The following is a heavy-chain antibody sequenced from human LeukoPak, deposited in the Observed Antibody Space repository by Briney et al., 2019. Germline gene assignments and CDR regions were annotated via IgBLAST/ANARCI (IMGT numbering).Heavy chain of an antibody. CDR3: TRQEDYSNRDY. Sequence: GGSLRLSCAASGFTFSGSAMHWVRQASGKGLEWVGRIRSKANSYATAYAASVKGRFTISRDDSKNTAYLQMNSLKTEDTAVYYWTRQEDYSNRDYWGQGTLVTVSS. V-gene: IGHV3-73*01. CDR2: IRSKANSYAT. D-gene: IGHD4-11*01. J-gene: IGHJ4*02. CDR1: GFTFSGSA.